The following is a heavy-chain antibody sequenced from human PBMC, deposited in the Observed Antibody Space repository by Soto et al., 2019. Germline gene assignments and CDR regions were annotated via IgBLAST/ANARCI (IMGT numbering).Heavy chain of an antibody. J-gene: IGHJ3*02. CDR1: GFTFSSYA. CDR2: ISSNGGST. Sequence: GGSLRLSCAASGFTFSSYAMHWVRQAPGKGLEYVSAISSNGGSTYYANSVKGRFTISRDNSKNTLYLQMGSLRAEDMAVYYCARAGVTPNAFDIWGQGTMVTVSS. D-gene: IGHD2-21*02. V-gene: IGHV3-64*01. CDR3: ARAGVTPNAFDI.